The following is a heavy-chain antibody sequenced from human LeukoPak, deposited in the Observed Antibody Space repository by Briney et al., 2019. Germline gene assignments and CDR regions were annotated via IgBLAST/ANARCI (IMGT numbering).Heavy chain of an antibody. V-gene: IGHV3-23*01. CDR2: ISGSGGST. J-gene: IGHJ3*02. CDR1: GFTFSSYS. D-gene: IGHD3-9*01. CDR3: AKDLELRYFDWSHDAFDI. Sequence: GGSLRLSCAASGFTFSSYSMNWVRQAPGKGLEWVSAISGSGGSTYYADSVKGRFTISRDNSKNTLYLQMNSLRAEDTAVYYCAKDLELRYFDWSHDAFDIWGQGTMVTVSS.